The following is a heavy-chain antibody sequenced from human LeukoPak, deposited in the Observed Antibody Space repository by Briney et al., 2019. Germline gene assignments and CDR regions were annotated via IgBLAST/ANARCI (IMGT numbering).Heavy chain of an antibody. CDR2: IYSGGST. Sequence: GGSLRLSCAASGFIVSSNYMSWVRQAPGKGLEWVSFIYSGGSTYYADSVKGRFTISRDNSKNTLYLQMNSLRAEDTAVYYCARQSSTSDYWGQGTLVTVSS. CDR1: GFIVSSNY. J-gene: IGHJ4*02. CDR3: ARQSSTSDY. D-gene: IGHD6-6*01. V-gene: IGHV3-66*02.